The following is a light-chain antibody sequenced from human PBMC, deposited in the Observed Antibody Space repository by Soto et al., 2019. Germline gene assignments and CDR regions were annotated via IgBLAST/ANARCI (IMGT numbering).Light chain of an antibody. CDR3: QQYGSSQWT. V-gene: IGKV3-20*01. J-gene: IGKJ1*01. CDR1: QSISSSY. CDR2: GAS. Sequence: EVVLTQSPGTLSLSPGERATLSCRASQSISSSYLAGYQQKPGQTPRLLIYGASSRATGIPDRFSGSGSGTDFTLAVSRLEPEDFAVYYCQQYGSSQWTFGQGTKVELK.